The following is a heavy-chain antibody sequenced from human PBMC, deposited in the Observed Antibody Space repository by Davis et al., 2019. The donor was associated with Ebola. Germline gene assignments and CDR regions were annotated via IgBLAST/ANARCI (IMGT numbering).Heavy chain of an antibody. D-gene: IGHD3-3*01. Sequence: DSVKGRFTISRDTSQTLYLQMNSLTTEDTAVYYCARGAWGADFWSGIETDAFDIWGQGTMVTVSP. CDR3: ARGAWGADFWSGIETDAFDI. J-gene: IGHJ3*02. V-gene: IGHV3-30*01.